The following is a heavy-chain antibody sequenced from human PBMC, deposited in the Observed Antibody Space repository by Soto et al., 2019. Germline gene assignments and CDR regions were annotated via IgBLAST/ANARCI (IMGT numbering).Heavy chain of an antibody. J-gene: IGHJ3*02. V-gene: IGHV3-74*03. D-gene: IGHD6-19*01. CDR3: AFFTSGRPI. CDR2: ISSDGSNT. CDR1: GITLNSYW. Sequence: VHLVESGGGLVQPGGSLRLSCAASGITLNSYWMHWVRQAPGKGPVWVSRISSDGSNTKYADSVKGRFTLSRDNGKNTLYLEMNNLGAEDTAVYYCAFFTSGRPIWGQGTKVTVSS.